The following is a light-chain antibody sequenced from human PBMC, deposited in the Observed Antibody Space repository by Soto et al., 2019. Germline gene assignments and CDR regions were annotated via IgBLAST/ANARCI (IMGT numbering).Light chain of an antibody. V-gene: IGLV2-14*01. CDR3: CSYAGSYTYV. Sequence: QSVLTQPASVSGSPGQSITISCTGTSSDVGGYNYVSWYQQYPGKAPKLMIYDVTNRPSGVSNRFSGSKSGNTASLTISGLQAEDEADYYCCSYAGSYTYVFGTGTKVTVL. CDR2: DVT. J-gene: IGLJ1*01. CDR1: SSDVGGYNY.